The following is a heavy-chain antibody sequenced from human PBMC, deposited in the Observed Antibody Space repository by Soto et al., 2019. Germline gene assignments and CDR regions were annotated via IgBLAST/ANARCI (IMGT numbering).Heavy chain of an antibody. J-gene: IGHJ5*02. Sequence: PSETLSLTCTVSGGSISSYYWSWIRQPPGKGLEWIRYIYYSGSTNYNPSLKSRVNISVDTSKNHFSLKLSSLTAADTAVYFCARDRYCSSTSCYSWFDPWGQGTLVTVSS. CDR3: ARDRYCSSTSCYSWFDP. V-gene: IGHV4-59*01. CDR2: IYYSGST. D-gene: IGHD2-2*02. CDR1: GGSISSYY.